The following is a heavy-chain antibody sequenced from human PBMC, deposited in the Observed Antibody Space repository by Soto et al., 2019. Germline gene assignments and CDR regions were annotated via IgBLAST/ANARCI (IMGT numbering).Heavy chain of an antibody. J-gene: IGHJ5*02. V-gene: IGHV3-7*04. Sequence: GGSLRLSCVASGFTFSNYWMGWVRQAPGKGLEWVANMKQDGSEKYYLDSVKGRFTISRDNAKNSLFLQMNSLRAEDTAVYYCAGGVYELDPWGQGTLVTVSS. CDR3: AGGVYELDP. CDR2: MKQDGSEK. CDR1: GFTFSNYW. D-gene: IGHD3-16*01.